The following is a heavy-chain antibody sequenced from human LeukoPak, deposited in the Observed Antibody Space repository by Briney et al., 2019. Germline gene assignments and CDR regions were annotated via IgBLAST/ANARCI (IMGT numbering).Heavy chain of an antibody. CDR1: GFTFSSYA. CDR3: AKMGYNWNIDAFDI. Sequence: GRSLRLSCAASGFTFSSYAIHWVRQAPGKGLEWVAVISYDGSNKYYADSVKGRFTISRDNSKNTLYLQMNSLRAEDTAVYYCAKMGYNWNIDAFDIWGQGTMVTVSS. J-gene: IGHJ3*02. D-gene: IGHD1-20*01. CDR2: ISYDGSNK. V-gene: IGHV3-30*18.